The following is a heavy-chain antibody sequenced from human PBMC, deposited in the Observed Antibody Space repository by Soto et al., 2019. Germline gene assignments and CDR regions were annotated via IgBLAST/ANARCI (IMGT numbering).Heavy chain of an antibody. CDR3: ATSSDLPPLLED. Sequence: SVKASCKASQYTFTNYYLHWVRQAPGQRPEWMGWINNGGGTIYAQKFQGRLTMTRDTSITTAYMELSRLSSDGTAFYYCATSSDLPPLLEDWGQRTLLTVAS. CDR1: QYTFTNYY. D-gene: IGHD6-19*01. J-gene: IGHJ4*02. CDR2: INNGGGT. V-gene: IGHV1-2*02.